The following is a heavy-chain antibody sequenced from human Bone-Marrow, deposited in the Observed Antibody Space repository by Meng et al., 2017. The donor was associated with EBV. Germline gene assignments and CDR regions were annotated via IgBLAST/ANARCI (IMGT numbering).Heavy chain of an antibody. CDR3: AHKKYARYGENWFDP. CDR2: IYWDDDK. J-gene: IGHJ5*02. D-gene: IGHD4-17*01. V-gene: IGHV2-5*02. Sequence: QITFKDPGSTLGKPQQTLTLTCTFPGLLIATGGVGVGWIRQPPRKALEWLALIYWDDDKRYSPSLKSRLTITKDTSKNQVVLTMTNMEPVDTATYSCAHKKYARYGENWFDPWGQGTLVTVSS. CDR1: GLLIATGGVG.